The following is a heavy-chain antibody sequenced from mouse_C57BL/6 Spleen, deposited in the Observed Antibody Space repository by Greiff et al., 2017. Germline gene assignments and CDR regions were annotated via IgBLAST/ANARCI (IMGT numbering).Heavy chain of an antibody. V-gene: IGHV5-9-1*02. CDR2: ISSGGDYI. D-gene: IGHD2-2*01. CDR3: TRPYGYDEYYFDY. J-gene: IGHJ2*01. CDR1: GFTFSSYA. Sequence: EVHLVESGEGLVKPGGSLKLSCAASGFTFSSYAMSWVRQTPEKRLEWVAYISSGGDYIYYADTVKGRFTISRDNARNTLYLQMSSLKSEDTAMYYCTRPYGYDEYYFDYWGQGTTLTVSS.